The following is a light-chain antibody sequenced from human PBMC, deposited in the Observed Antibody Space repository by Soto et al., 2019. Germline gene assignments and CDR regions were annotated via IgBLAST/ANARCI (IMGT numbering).Light chain of an antibody. J-gene: IGKJ2*01. V-gene: IGKV1-5*03. CDR2: RAS. CDR1: QSIDRW. Sequence: DIQMTQSPSTLSASVGDRVTITCRASQSIDRWLAWYQQKPGKAPKLLIYRASSLESGVPSRFSGSGSGTECTLTISSLQPDDFAPYYGQQYKTYMYNFAQGTKLEIK. CDR3: QQYKTYMYN.